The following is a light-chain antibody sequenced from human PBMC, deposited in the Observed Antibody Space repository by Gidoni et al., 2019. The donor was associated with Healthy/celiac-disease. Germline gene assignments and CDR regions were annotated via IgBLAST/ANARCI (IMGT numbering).Light chain of an antibody. CDR1: QSVNSNY. V-gene: IGKV3-20*01. CDR3: QHYGSSSWT. J-gene: IGKJ1*01. CDR2: GAS. Sequence: EIVLTQSPGTLSLSPGERATLSCRASQSVNSNYLAWYQQKPGQAPRLLIYGASSRAPGIPDRFSGSGSGTDFTLTISRLEPEDFAVYYCQHYGSSSWTFGQGTKVEIK.